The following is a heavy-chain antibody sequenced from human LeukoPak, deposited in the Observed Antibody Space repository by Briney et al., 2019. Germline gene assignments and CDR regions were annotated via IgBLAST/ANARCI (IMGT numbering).Heavy chain of an antibody. J-gene: IGHJ4*02. Sequence: PSETLSLTCTVSGGSISSYYWSWIRQPPGKGLEWIRYIYYSGSTNYNPSLKSRVTISVDTSKNQFSLKLSSVTAADTAVYYCARRVGDKDYFDYWGQGTLVTVSS. CDR2: IYYSGST. CDR3: ARRVGDKDYFDY. V-gene: IGHV4-59*01. D-gene: IGHD1-26*01. CDR1: GGSISSYY.